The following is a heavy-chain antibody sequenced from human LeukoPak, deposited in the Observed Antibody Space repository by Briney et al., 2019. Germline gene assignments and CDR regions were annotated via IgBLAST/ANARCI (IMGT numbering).Heavy chain of an antibody. CDR1: GGSISSYY. Sequence: TSETLSLTCTVSGGSISSYYWSWIRQPPGKGLEWIGYIYYSGSTNYNPSLKSRVTISVDTSKNQFSLKLSSVTAADTAVYYCARGRLPVAGYYWGQGTLVTVSS. CDR2: IYYSGST. CDR3: ARGRLPVAGYY. D-gene: IGHD6-19*01. V-gene: IGHV4-59*01. J-gene: IGHJ4*02.